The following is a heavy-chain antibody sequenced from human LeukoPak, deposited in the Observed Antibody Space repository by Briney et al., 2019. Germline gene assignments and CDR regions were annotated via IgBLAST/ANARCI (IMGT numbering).Heavy chain of an antibody. CDR2: ISGSGGST. CDR3: AKPVGSSWYHWLDP. V-gene: IGHV3-23*01. D-gene: IGHD6-13*01. Sequence: GGSLRLSCAASGFTFSSYAMSWVRQAPGKGLEWVSAISGSGGSTYYADSVKGRFTISRDNSKNTLYLQMNSLRAEDTAVYYCAKPVGSSWYHWLDPWGQGTLVTVSS. J-gene: IGHJ5*02. CDR1: GFTFSSYA.